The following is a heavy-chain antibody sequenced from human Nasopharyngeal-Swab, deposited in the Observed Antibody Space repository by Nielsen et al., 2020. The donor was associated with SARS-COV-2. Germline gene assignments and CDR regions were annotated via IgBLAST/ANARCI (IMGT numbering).Heavy chain of an antibody. V-gene: IGHV4-39*01. Sequence: SETLSLTCTVSGGSISSSSYYWGWIRQPPGKGLEWIGSIYYSGSTYYNPSLKSRITISVGTSKNQFSLKVRSVTAADTAVYFCARRLGLRDPFDYWGQGTLVTVSS. CDR2: IYYSGST. CDR1: GGSISSSSYY. J-gene: IGHJ4*02. CDR3: ARRLGLRDPFDY. D-gene: IGHD5/OR15-5a*01.